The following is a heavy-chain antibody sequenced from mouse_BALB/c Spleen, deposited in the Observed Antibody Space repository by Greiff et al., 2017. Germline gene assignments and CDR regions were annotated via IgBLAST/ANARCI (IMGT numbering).Heavy chain of an antibody. Sequence: VQLQQSGAELVRPGVSVKISCKGSGYTFTDYAMHWVKQSHAKSLEWIGVISTYYGDASYNQKFKGKATMTVDKSSSTAYMELARLTSEDSAIDYCARGYYGYDGAWFAYWGQGTLVTVSA. CDR1: GYTFTDYA. D-gene: IGHD2-2*01. V-gene: IGHV1S137*01. CDR2: ISTYYGDA. CDR3: ARGYYGYDGAWFAY. J-gene: IGHJ3*01.